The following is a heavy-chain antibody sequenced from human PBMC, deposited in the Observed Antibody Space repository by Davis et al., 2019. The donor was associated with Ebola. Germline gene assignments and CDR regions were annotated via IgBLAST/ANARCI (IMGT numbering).Heavy chain of an antibody. CDR1: GFTFSNYW. D-gene: IGHD5-18*01. CDR2: IIGEGGGT. Sequence: PGGSLRLSCAASGFTFSNYWMYRFLRTPGTGLAWVSRIIGEGGGTRYADSVKDRFTISRDNAKSTVYLQLNSVRAEDTAVYYCARAAYSYGEGCMDAWGKGTTVTVST. V-gene: IGHV3-74*01. J-gene: IGHJ6*04. CDR3: ARAAYSYGEGCMDA.